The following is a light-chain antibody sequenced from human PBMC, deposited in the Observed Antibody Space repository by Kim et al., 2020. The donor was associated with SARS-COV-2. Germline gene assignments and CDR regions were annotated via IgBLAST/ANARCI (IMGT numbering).Light chain of an antibody. CDR3: QAWDSSTVV. Sequence: VSPGQTASITCSGDKLGDKYACWYQQKPGQSPVLVIYQDSKRPSGIPERFSGSNPGNTATLTISGTQAMDEADYYCQAWDSSTVVFGGGTQLTVL. V-gene: IGLV3-1*01. CDR1: KLGDKY. J-gene: IGLJ2*01. CDR2: QDS.